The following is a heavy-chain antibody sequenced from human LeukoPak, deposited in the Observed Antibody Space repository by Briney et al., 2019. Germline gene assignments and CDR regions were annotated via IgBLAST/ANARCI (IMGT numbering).Heavy chain of an antibody. V-gene: IGHV4-39*07. D-gene: IGHD3-22*01. CDR2: IYYSGST. CDR1: GGSISSSSYY. CDR3: ARDAITFNLPISYYYDSSGLIFDY. Sequence: PSETLSLTCTVSGGSISSSSYYWGWIRQPPGKGLEWIGSIYYSGSTYYNPSLKSRVTISVDTSKNQFSLKLSSVTAADTAVYYCARDAITFNLPISYYYDSSGLIFDYWGQGTLVTVPS. J-gene: IGHJ4*02.